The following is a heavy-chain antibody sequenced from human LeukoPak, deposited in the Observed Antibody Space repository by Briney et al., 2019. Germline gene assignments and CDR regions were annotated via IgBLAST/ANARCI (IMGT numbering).Heavy chain of an antibody. V-gene: IGHV4-38-2*02. CDR1: GYSISSGYY. CDR3: ARDGWFGELSAFDI. J-gene: IGHJ3*02. CDR2: IYYSGST. D-gene: IGHD3-10*01. Sequence: SETLSLTCTVSGYSISSGYYWGWIRQPPGKGLEWIGSIYYSGSTYYNPFLKSRVTISVDTSKNQFSLKLSSVTAADTAVYYCARDGWFGELSAFDIWGQGTMVTVSS.